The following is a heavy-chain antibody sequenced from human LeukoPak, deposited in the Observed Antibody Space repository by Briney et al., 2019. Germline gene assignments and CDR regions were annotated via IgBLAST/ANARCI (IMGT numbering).Heavy chain of an antibody. Sequence: ASVKVSCKASGYTFTSYAMHWVRQAPGQRLEWMGWINAGNGNTKYSQKFQGRVTLTRDTSASTAYMELSSLRSEDTAVYYCARDLVSSRATGPWGYWGQGTLVTVSS. V-gene: IGHV1-3*01. CDR2: INAGNGNT. D-gene: IGHD6-13*01. CDR1: GYTFTSYA. J-gene: IGHJ4*02. CDR3: ARDLVSSRATGPWGY.